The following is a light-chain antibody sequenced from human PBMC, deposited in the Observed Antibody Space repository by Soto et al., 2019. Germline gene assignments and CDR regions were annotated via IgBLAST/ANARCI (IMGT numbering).Light chain of an antibody. V-gene: IGLV1-51*01. CDR2: DDN. CDR1: SSNIENSY. Sequence: VLTQPPSVSAAPGQKVTIACSGSSSNIENSYVSWYQHLPGTAPKLIIYDDNKRHSGIPDRFSGSMSGSSAALGITGLQAGDEANDYCGSWDSSLSAGVFGTGTKVTVL. CDR3: GSWDSSLSAGV. J-gene: IGLJ1*01.